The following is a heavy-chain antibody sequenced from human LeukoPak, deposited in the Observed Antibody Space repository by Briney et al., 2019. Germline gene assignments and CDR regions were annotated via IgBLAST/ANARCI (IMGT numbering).Heavy chain of an antibody. CDR1: GFTFSSYS. CDR2: ISSSSSYI. J-gene: IGHJ6*02. CDR3: ARDKSLHCTNGVCYTGAWYYYYGMDV. Sequence: GGSLRLSCAASGFTFSSYSMNWVRQAPGKGLEWVSSISSSSSYIYYADSVKGRFTISRDNAKNSLYLQMNSLRAEDTAVYYCARDKSLHCTNGVCYTGAWYYYYGMDVWGQGTTVTVSS. D-gene: IGHD2-8*01. V-gene: IGHV3-21*01.